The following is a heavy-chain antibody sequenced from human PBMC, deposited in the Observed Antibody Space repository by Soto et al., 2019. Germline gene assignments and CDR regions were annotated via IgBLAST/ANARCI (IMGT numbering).Heavy chain of an antibody. J-gene: IGHJ5*02. D-gene: IGHD3-10*02. CDR1: GFTFSSYF. CDR2: MSGDGKAI. V-gene: IGHV3-74*01. Sequence: PWGSLGIGSESSGFTFSSYFMHEVRQVPGEGLVWVSRMSGDGKAISYADSVKGRFTISRDNAKNTLYLQMNSLRVEDTAVYYCARTYVHGIAGFDPWGQGTMVTVSS. CDR3: ARTYVHGIAGFDP.